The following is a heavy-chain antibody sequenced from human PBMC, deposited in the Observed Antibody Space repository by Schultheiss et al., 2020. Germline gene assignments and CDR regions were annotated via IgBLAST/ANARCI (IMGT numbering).Heavy chain of an antibody. D-gene: IGHD3-16*01. J-gene: IGHJ5*02. Sequence: SHTLSLTCAVYGGSFSGYYWSWIRQPPGKGLEWIGEINHSGSTNYNPSLKSRVTISVDTSKNQFSLKLSSVTAADTAVYYCARIFGGEWFDPWGQGTLVTVSS. CDR1: GGSFSGYY. CDR2: INHSGST. CDR3: ARIFGGEWFDP. V-gene: IGHV4-34*01.